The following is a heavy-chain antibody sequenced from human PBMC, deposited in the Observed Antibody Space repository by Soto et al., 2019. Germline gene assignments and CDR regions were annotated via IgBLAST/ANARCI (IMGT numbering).Heavy chain of an antibody. Sequence: ESGGGVVRPGKSLTLSCTGSGFAFGGFGIHWVRQSPGKGLEWLAMTSSDGSNKYLADSVKGRFTVSRDMSRTTVFLQMDNLGLEDTAVYYCARGGDVLDYWGRGALVTVSS. V-gene: IGHV3-30*03. CDR2: TSSDGSNK. CDR1: GFAFGGFG. D-gene: IGHD3-16*01. CDR3: ARGGDVLDY. J-gene: IGHJ4*02.